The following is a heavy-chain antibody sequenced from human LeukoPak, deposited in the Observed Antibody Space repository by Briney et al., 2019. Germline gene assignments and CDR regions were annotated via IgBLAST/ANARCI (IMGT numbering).Heavy chain of an antibody. CDR2: INHSGST. D-gene: IGHD2-2*01. CDR1: GGSFSGYY. V-gene: IGHV4-34*01. CDR3: ARGDCSSTSCYPLDY. J-gene: IGHJ4*02. Sequence: SETLSLTCAVYGGSFSGYYWSWIRQPPGKGLEWIGEINHSGSTNYNPSLKSRVTISVDTSKNQFSPKLSSVTAADTAVYYCARGDCSSTSCYPLDYWGQGTLVTVSS.